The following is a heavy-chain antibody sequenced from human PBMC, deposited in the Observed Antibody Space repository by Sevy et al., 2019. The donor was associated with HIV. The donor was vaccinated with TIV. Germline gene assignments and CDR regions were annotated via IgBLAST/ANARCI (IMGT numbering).Heavy chain of an antibody. CDR3: AVTKDYYDSSGYPFDY. D-gene: IGHD3-22*01. CDR1: GYTLTQLS. CDR2: FDPEDGKI. J-gene: IGHJ4*02. Sequence: ASVKVSCKVSGYTLTQLSMHWVRQAPGKGLEWMGTFDPEDGKIIYAQKFQGRVTMTEDKSTDTAYMQLTSLRSEDTAVFYCAVTKDYYDSSGYPFDYWGLGTLVTVSS. V-gene: IGHV1-24*01.